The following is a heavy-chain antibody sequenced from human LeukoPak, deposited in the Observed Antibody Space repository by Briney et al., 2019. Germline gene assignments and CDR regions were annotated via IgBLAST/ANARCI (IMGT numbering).Heavy chain of an antibody. D-gene: IGHD3-22*01. CDR2: IYYSGST. Sequence: PSETLSPTCTVSGGSISSYYWSWIRQPPGKGLEWIGYIYYSGSTNYNPSLKSRVTISVDTSKNQFSLKLSSVTAADTAVYYCARVGRNYDSSGYYYGHYYFDYWGQGTLVTVSS. V-gene: IGHV4-59*01. CDR3: ARVGRNYDSSGYYYGHYYFDY. CDR1: GGSISSYY. J-gene: IGHJ4*02.